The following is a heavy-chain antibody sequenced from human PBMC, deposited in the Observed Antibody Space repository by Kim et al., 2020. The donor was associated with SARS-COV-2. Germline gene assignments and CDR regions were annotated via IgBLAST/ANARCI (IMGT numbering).Heavy chain of an antibody. CDR2: INSGGGTT. V-gene: IGHV3-23*03. D-gene: IGHD3-10*01. J-gene: IGHJ4*02. CDR1: GFTLRSYA. CDR3: ANVRGGMGY. Sequence: GGSLRLSCVASGFTLRSYAMSWVRQAPGKGLEWVSIINSGGGTTYYADSVKGRFTISRDDSKNKMYLQMKSLRVEDTAIYYCANVRGGMGYGGQGTLV.